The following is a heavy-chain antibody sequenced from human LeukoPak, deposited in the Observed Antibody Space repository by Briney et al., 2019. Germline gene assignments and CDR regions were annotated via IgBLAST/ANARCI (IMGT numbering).Heavy chain of an antibody. CDR1: GFTFNHYG. Sequence: GGSLRLSCAATGFTFNHYGMHLVRQAPGKGLEWVAVIWSDGTNKYYAGSVKGRFTISRADSRNTVYLQMNTLRPEDTGMYYCARDAQRGFDYSNSLRYWGQGTPVTVST. J-gene: IGHJ4*02. D-gene: IGHD4-11*01. CDR3: ARDAQRGFDYSNSLRY. CDR2: IWSDGTNK. V-gene: IGHV3-33*01.